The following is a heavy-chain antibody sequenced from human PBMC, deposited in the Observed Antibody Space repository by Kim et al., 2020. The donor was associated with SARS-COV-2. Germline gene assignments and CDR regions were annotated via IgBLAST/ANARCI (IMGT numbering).Heavy chain of an antibody. Sequence: SLKSRVTMSVDPSKNQFSLKLSSVTAADTAVYYCARGRITIFGVVNEFDYGGQGTLVTVSS. D-gene: IGHD3-3*01. V-gene: IGHV4-31*02. J-gene: IGHJ4*02. CDR3: ARGRITIFGVVNEFDY.